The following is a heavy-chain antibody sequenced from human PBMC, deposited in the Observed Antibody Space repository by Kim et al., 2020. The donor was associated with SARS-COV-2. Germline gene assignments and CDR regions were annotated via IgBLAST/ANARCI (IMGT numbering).Heavy chain of an antibody. V-gene: IGHV4-31*03. CDR1: GGSISSGGYY. CDR2: IYYSGST. J-gene: IGHJ3*02. CDR3: ATRSESMTQARNFDAFDI. D-gene: IGHD3-22*01. Sequence: SETLSLTCTVSGGSISSGGYYWSWIRQHPGKGLEWIGYIYYSGSTYYNPSLKSRATISVDTSKNQFSLKLSSVTAADTAVYYCATRSESMTQARNFDAFDIWGQGTMVTVSS.